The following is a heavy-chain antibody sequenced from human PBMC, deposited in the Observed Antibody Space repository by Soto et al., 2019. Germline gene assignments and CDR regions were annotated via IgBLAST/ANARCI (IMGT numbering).Heavy chain of an antibody. Sequence: QVQLVQSGAEVKKPGSSVKVSCKASGGTFSSYAISWVRQAPGQGLEWMGGIIPIFGTANYAQKFQGRVAITADESTSTAYMELSRLRSEDTAVSYCARLPVADLYRDYWGQGTLVTVSS. CDR2: IIPIFGTA. J-gene: IGHJ4*02. D-gene: IGHD6-19*01. V-gene: IGHV1-69*12. CDR1: GGTFSSYA. CDR3: ARLPVADLYRDY.